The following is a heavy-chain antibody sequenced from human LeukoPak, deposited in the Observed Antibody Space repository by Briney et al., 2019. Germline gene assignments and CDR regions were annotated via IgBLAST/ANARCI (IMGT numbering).Heavy chain of an antibody. J-gene: IGHJ6*02. CDR3: AKDWIQSYNYYYYGMDV. CDR1: GFTFSSYA. Sequence: GGSPRLSCAASGFTFSSYAMSWVRQAPGKGLEWVSAISGSGGSTHYADSVKGRFTISRDNSKNTLYLQMNSLRAEDTAVYYCAKDWIQSYNYYYYGMDVWGQGTTVTVSS. CDR2: ISGSGGST. D-gene: IGHD5-18*01. V-gene: IGHV3-23*01.